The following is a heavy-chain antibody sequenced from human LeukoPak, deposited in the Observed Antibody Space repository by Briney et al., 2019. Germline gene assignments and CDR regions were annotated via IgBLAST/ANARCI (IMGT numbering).Heavy chain of an antibody. V-gene: IGHV4-30-2*01. Sequence: PSETLSLTCSVSGGAINSGANYWNWIRQPPGKGLEWIGSVDHSGSTYCNPSLKSRVTISVDTSKNQFSLKLSSVTAADTALYYCARDPSGGSPEDWFDPWGQGTLVTVSS. J-gene: IGHJ5*02. CDR1: GGAINSGANY. CDR2: VDHSGST. D-gene: IGHD2-15*01. CDR3: ARDPSGGSPEDWFDP.